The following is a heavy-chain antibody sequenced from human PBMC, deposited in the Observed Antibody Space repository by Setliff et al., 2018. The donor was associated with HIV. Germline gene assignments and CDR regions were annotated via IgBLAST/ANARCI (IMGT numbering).Heavy chain of an antibody. D-gene: IGHD3-9*01. Sequence: PGESLKISCAASGFTFSNYSMNWVRQTPGKGLEWVSSISASATYIYYADSVKGRFTISRDNAENSLYLQMNSLRAEDTAVYYCARDNGRYFDRGWFDPWGQGALVTVS. CDR2: ISASATYI. CDR1: GFTFSNYS. V-gene: IGHV3-21*01. CDR3: ARDNGRYFDRGWFDP. J-gene: IGHJ5*02.